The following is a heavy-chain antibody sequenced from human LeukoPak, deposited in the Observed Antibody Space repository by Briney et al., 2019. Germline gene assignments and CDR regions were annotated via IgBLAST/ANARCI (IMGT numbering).Heavy chain of an antibody. Sequence: SETLSLTCTVSGGSVSSSGSYWSWIRQPPGKGLEWFAYIYYSGSTTYSPSLKSRVIISVDTSKNQFSLRLSSVTAADTAVYYCARSNSFYYDSWGQGTLVTVSS. D-gene: IGHD3-16*01. V-gene: IGHV4-61*08. CDR1: GGSVSSSGSY. J-gene: IGHJ5*02. CDR2: IYYSGST. CDR3: ARSNSFYYDS.